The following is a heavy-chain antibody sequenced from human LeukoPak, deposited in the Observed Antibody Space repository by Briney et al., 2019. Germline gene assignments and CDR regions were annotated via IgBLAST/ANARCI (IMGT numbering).Heavy chain of an antibody. V-gene: IGHV3-21*05. Sequence: GGSLRLSCAASGFTFSSYNMNWVRQAPGKGLEWVSYISSSSSYTNYADSVKGRFTISRDNAKNSLYLQMNSLRAEDTAVYFCARDLRGTRDYWGQGTLVTVSS. D-gene: IGHD2-15*01. CDR2: ISSSSSYT. CDR3: ARDLRGTRDY. J-gene: IGHJ4*02. CDR1: GFTFSSYN.